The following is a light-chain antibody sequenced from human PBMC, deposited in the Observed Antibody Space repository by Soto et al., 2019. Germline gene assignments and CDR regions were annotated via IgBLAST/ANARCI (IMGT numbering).Light chain of an antibody. CDR2: KAT. CDR3: QQYNSYRT. Sequence: IQRTQIPSTVSASLGARLTITCRPSQINSNGVAWYQQEPGEAPTPLIYKATSLETGPRSMLIGSGSGTEFTLTISSLHPDDFATYYCQQYNSYRTFVQGTKVDIK. V-gene: IGKV1-5*03. CDR1: QINSNG. J-gene: IGKJ1*01.